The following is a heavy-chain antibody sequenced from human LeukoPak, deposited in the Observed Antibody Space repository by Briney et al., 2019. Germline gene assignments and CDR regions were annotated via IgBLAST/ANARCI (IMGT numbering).Heavy chain of an antibody. CDR2: ISNDAGNK. CDR3: AKDRRVYDILTPFDY. Sequence: GSLRLSCAASGFTFSSYGMHWVRQAPGKGLEWVAVISNDAGNKYYADSVKGRFTISRDNSKNTLYLQMNSLRAEDTAVYFCAKDRRVYDILTPFDYWGQGTLVTVSS. J-gene: IGHJ4*02. CDR1: GFTFSSYG. D-gene: IGHD3-9*01. V-gene: IGHV3-30*18.